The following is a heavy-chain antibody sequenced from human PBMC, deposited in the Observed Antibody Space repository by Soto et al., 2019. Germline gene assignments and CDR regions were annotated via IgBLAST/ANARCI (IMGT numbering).Heavy chain of an antibody. Sequence: SETLSLTCTVSGGSISSSSYYWGWIRQPPGKGLEWIGSIYYSGSTYYNPSLKSRVTISVDTSKNQFSLKRSSVTAADTAVYYCARHGGSGVDYWGQGTLVT. V-gene: IGHV4-39*01. CDR1: GGSISSSSYY. CDR2: IYYSGST. CDR3: ARHGGSGVDY. D-gene: IGHD6-19*01. J-gene: IGHJ4*02.